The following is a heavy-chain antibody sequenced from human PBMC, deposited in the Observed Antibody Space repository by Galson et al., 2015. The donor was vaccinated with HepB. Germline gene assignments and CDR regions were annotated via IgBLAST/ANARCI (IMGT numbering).Heavy chain of an antibody. V-gene: IGHV3-7*03. CDR3: ASLSGYYDGPGFDY. Sequence: SLRLSCAASGFTFSSYWMSWVRQAPGKGLEWVANIKQDGSEKYYVDSVKGRFTISRDNAKNSLYLQMNSLRAEDTAVYYCASLSGYYDGPGFDYWGQGTLVTVSS. D-gene: IGHD3-3*01. J-gene: IGHJ4*02. CDR1: GFTFSSYW. CDR2: IKQDGSEK.